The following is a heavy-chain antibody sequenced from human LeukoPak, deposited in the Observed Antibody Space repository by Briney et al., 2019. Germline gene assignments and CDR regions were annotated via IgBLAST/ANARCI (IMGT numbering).Heavy chain of an antibody. J-gene: IGHJ4*02. CDR3: ARGGTPGFSTGRIDY. V-gene: IGHV3-53*04. Sequence: GGSLRLSCAASGFNVSSNYMSWVRQAPGKGLEWVSVLYGAGSTYYADSVKGRFTISRHDSQNTLFLQMNSLRAEDTAVYHCARGGTPGFSTGRIDYWGQGTLVTVSS. D-gene: IGHD6-19*01. CDR2: LYGAGST. CDR1: GFNVSSNY.